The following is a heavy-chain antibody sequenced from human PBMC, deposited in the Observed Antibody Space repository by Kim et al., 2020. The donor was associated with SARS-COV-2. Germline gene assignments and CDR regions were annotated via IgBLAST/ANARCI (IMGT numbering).Heavy chain of an antibody. D-gene: IGHD5-18*01. Sequence: SETLSLTCTVSGGSISSGSYYWSWIRQPAGKGLEWIGRIYTSGSTNYNPSLKSRVTISVDTSKNQFSLKLSSVTAADTAVYYCARGVSTEDTAMVQYWFDPWGQGTLVTVSS. CDR1: GGSISSGSYY. J-gene: IGHJ5*02. CDR2: IYTSGST. V-gene: IGHV4-61*02. CDR3: ARGVSTEDTAMVQYWFDP.